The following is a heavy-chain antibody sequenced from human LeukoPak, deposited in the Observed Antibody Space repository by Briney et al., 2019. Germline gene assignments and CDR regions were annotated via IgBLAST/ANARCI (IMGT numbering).Heavy chain of an antibody. CDR3: ARGRSSSSYYNNCGMDV. Sequence: ASVKVSCKASGYSLTSFDINWVRQGSGQGLEWMGWMNPKRGNTGYAPTFQGRVTITRDTSIDTAFMELSSLRPDDTAVYYCARGRSSSSYYNNCGMDVWSQGTTITVSS. D-gene: IGHD6-13*01. V-gene: IGHV1-8*01. CDR1: GYSLTSFD. CDR2: MNPKRGNT. J-gene: IGHJ6*02.